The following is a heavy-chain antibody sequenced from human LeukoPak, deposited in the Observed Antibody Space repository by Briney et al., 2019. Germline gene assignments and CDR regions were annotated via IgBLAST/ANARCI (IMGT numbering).Heavy chain of an antibody. CDR3: AKVKFFGVAPPDV. D-gene: IGHD3-3*01. CDR1: GFTFSSYA. V-gene: IGHV3-23*01. J-gene: IGHJ6*02. CDR2: ISGSGGST. Sequence: GGSLRLSCAASGFTFSSYAMSWVRQAPGKGLEWVSAISGSGGSTYYADSMKGRFTISRDNSKNTLYLQMNSLRAEDTAVYYCAKVKFFGVAPPDVWGQGTTVTVSS.